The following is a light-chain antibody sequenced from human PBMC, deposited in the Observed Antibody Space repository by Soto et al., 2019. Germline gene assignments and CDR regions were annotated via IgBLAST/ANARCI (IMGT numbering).Light chain of an antibody. CDR3: SSYEGSSTFYV. Sequence: QSALTQPPSASGSPGQSVTLSCTGTSSDVGGYKYVSWYQQHPGKAPKLIIYDVTKRPSGVPDRFSGSKSGNTASLTVSGLQADDEADYYCSSYEGSSTFYVFGAGTKVTVL. J-gene: IGLJ1*01. CDR2: DVT. CDR1: SSDVGGYKY. V-gene: IGLV2-8*01.